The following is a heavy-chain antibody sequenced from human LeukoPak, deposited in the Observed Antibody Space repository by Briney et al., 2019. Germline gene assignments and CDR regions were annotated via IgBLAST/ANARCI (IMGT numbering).Heavy chain of an antibody. D-gene: IGHD1-26*01. CDR2: ISGSGAST. CDR1: GFTLSTNA. V-gene: IGHV3-23*01. Sequence: GGSLRLSCLTSGFTLSTNAMSWVRQAPGKGLEWISGISGSGASTYYADSVKGRSTISRDDSRNTLYLQMNSLRGDDTAVYYCAKDVGKWESLHFFDYWGQGTLVTVSS. CDR3: AKDVGKWESLHFFDY. J-gene: IGHJ4*02.